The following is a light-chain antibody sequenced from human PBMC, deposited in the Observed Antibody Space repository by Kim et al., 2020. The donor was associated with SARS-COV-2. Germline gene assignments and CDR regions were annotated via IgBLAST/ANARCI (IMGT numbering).Light chain of an antibody. V-gene: IGKV1D-16*01. J-gene: IGKJ4*01. Sequence: DIQMTQSPSSLSASVGDRVTITCRTSQDITTWLAWYQQRPEKAPKSLIYTTSTLQSGVPSRFSGSGSGTNFTLTISSLQPEDFATYFCQQYKTFPLTFGGGTKVDIK. CDR2: TTS. CDR3: QQYKTFPLT. CDR1: QDITTW.